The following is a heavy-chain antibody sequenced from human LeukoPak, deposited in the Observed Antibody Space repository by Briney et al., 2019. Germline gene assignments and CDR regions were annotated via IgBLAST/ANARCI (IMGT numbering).Heavy chain of an antibody. J-gene: IGHJ1*01. D-gene: IGHD3-3*01. CDR2: ISGSGGST. CDR1: GFTFSSYA. V-gene: IGHV3-23*01. Sequence: GGSLRLSCAASGFTFSSYAMSWVRQAPGKGLEWVSAISGSGGSTYYADSVKGRFTISRDNSKNTLYLQMNSLRAEDTAVYYCAKGGLRFLEWLLSAEYFQHWGQGTLVTVSS. CDR3: AKGGLRFLEWLLSAEYFQH.